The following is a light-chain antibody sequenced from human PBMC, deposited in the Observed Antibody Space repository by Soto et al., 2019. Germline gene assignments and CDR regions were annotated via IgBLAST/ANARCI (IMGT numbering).Light chain of an antibody. Sequence: IVLTQSPATLSVSPGERATLSCRASQSVSSNLAWYQQKPGQAPRLLIYGASTRATGFPARFSGSGSGTDFTLTISDLEPADFGLYYRQQRLNWPPGFGQGTKVDIK. J-gene: IGKJ1*01. V-gene: IGKV3-15*01. CDR2: GAS. CDR1: QSVSSN. CDR3: QQRLNWPPG.